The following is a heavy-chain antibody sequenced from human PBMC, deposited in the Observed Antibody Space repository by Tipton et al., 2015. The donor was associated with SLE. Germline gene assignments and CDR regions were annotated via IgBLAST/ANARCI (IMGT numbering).Heavy chain of an antibody. V-gene: IGHV4-59*12. J-gene: IGHJ3*02. CDR2: FYFSGSS. CDR3: ARETSRMSLIVVAIGAYDI. CDR1: GVSISTYY. D-gene: IGHD3-22*01. Sequence: TLSLTCSVSGVSISTYYWSWIRQSPGKGLEWIGFFYFSGSSQYNPSLKSLVTISVDTSKNQFSLELNSVTAADTAVYYCARETSRMSLIVVAIGAYDIWGQGRMVTVSS.